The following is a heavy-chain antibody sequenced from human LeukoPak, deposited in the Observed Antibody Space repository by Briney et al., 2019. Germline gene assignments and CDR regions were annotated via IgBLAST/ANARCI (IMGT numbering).Heavy chain of an antibody. CDR1: GFTFSSYG. D-gene: IGHD2-2*01. V-gene: IGHV3-33*01. CDR2: IWYDGSNK. CDR3: ARRGKYCSSTSCYHYFDY. Sequence: GRSLRLSCAASGFTFSSYGMHWVCQAPGKGLEWVAVIWYDGSNKYYADSVKGRFTISRDNSKNTLYLQMNSLRAEDTAVYYCARRGKYCSSTSCYHYFDYWGQGTLVTVSS. J-gene: IGHJ4*02.